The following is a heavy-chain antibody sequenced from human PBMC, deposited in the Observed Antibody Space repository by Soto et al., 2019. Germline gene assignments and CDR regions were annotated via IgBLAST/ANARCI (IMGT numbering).Heavy chain of an antibody. V-gene: IGHV3-21*01. CDR3: ARARSGFSYGKIDY. CDR2: ITTSSTFI. CDR1: GFTFRSYS. J-gene: IGHJ4*02. D-gene: IGHD5-18*01. Sequence: EVQLVESGGGLVKPGGSLRLSCAASGFTFRSYSLNWVRQAPGQGLEWVSSITTSSTFIYYADSVKGRFTISRDNAENSLYLQMNSLRAEDTAIYYCARARSGFSYGKIDYWGQGTLVTVSS.